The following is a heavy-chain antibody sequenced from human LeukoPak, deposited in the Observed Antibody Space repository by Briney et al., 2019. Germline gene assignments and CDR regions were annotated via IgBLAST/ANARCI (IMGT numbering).Heavy chain of an antibody. J-gene: IGHJ6*03. CDR1: GYTFTRYY. V-gene: IGHV1-2*02. CDR3: ARGPDIVVVPAAILDYYYYMDV. CDR2: INPNSGGT. Sequence: ASVKVSCKASGYTFTRYYMHWVRQAPGQGLEWMGWINPNSGGTNYAQKFQGRVTMTRDTSISTAYMELSRLRSDDTAVYYCARGPDIVVVPAAILDYYYYMDVWGKGTTVTGSS. D-gene: IGHD2-2*02.